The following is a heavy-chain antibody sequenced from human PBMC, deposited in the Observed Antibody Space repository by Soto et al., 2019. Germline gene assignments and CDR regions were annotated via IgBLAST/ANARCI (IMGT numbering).Heavy chain of an antibody. J-gene: IGHJ4*02. V-gene: IGHV4-59*01. CDR2: IYYSGTT. CDR1: GGSMRGYY. CDR3: ARENVDIVATMIFDF. D-gene: IGHD5-12*01. Sequence: QVQLQESGPGLVKSSETLSLTCTVSGGSMRGYYWSWFRQPPGEGLEWIGHIYYSGTTDYNPSLQSRLTISVDTSKNQFSLKLSSVTAADTATYYCARENVDIVATMIFDFWGQGTLVTASP.